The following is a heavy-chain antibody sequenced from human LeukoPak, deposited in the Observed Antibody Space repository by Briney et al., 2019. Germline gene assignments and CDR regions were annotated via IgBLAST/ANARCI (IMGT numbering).Heavy chain of an antibody. CDR3: VGGAARGFDY. CDR2: FDPEDGET. J-gene: IGHJ4*02. V-gene: IGHV1-24*01. D-gene: IGHD6-6*01. CDR1: GYTLTELS. Sequence: TSVKVSCKVSGYTLTELSMHWVRQAPGKGLEWMGGFDPEDGETIYAQKFQGRVTMTEDTSTDTAYMELSSLRSEDTAVYYCVGGAARGFDYWGQGTLVTVSS.